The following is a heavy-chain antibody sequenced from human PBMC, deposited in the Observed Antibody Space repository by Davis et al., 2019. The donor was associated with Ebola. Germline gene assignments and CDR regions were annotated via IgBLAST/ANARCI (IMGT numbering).Heavy chain of an antibody. J-gene: IGHJ4*02. V-gene: IGHV4-38-2*02. CDR1: GYSISNGFS. Sequence: MPSETLSLTCTVSGYSISNGFSWGWLRQPPGKGLEWIGSIYHNGRTNYNPSLKSRLTISLDTSKNQFSLSLRSVTAADTAVYFCARDFVYWGQGTLVTVSS. CDR2: IYHNGRT. CDR3: ARDFVY.